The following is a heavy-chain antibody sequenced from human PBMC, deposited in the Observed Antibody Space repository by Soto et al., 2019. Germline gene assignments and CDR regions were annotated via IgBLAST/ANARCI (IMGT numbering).Heavy chain of an antibody. CDR1: GGSISSSSYY. Sequence: PSETLSLTCTVSGGSISSSSYYCGWIRQPPGKGLEWIGRIYYSGSTYHNPSLKSRVTISVDTSKNQFSLKLSSVTAADTAVYYCARDFPCSSTSCPRRGLVYYGMDAWGQGTTVTVYS. CDR2: IYYSGST. J-gene: IGHJ6*02. D-gene: IGHD2-2*01. CDR3: ARDFPCSSTSCPRRGLVYYGMDA. V-gene: IGHV4-39*02.